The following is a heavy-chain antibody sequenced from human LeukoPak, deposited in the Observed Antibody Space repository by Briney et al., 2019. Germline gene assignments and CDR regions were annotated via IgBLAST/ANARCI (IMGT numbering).Heavy chain of an antibody. D-gene: IGHD1-1*01. Sequence: GGSLRLSCAASGLTFSSYAMSWVRQAPGKGLEWVSAISGSGGSTYYADSVKGRFTISRDNSKNTLYLQMNSLRAEDTAVYYCAKPITTTGYYYGMDVWGQGTTVTVSS. V-gene: IGHV3-23*01. CDR3: AKPITTTGYYYGMDV. J-gene: IGHJ6*02. CDR1: GLTFSSYA. CDR2: ISGSGGST.